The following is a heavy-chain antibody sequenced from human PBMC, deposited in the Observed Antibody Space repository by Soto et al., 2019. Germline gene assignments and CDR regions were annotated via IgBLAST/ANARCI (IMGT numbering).Heavy chain of an antibody. Sequence: GASVKVSCKASGYTFTTYDISWVRQATGQGLEWMGWMNPYSGNTGYAQKFQGRVTVTRNTSISTVYMELSGLRPDDTAVYYCARRKERSGPHYFDYWGQGSQVTYPQ. D-gene: IGHD6-25*01. J-gene: IGHJ4*02. CDR3: ARRKERSGPHYFDY. V-gene: IGHV1-8*01. CDR2: MNPYSGNT. CDR1: GYTFTTYD.